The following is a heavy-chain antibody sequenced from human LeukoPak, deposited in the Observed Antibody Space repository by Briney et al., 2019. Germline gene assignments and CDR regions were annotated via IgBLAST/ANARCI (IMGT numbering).Heavy chain of an antibody. V-gene: IGHV3-7*01. Sequence: PGGSLRLSCAASGFSLSSHLMSWVRQAPGKGLEWVANIDQDGSEKYYVDSVMGRFTISRDNAQNSLYLQMNSLRAEDTAVYYCVREERYGGNYDYWGQGSLVTVSS. CDR1: GFSLSSHL. D-gene: IGHD1-1*01. CDR3: VREERYGGNYDY. J-gene: IGHJ4*02. CDR2: IDQDGSEK.